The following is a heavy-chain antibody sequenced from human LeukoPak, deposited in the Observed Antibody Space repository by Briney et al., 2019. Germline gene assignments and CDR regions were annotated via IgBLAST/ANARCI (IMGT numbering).Heavy chain of an antibody. CDR3: AREADSGYYRTVDY. D-gene: IGHD2-15*01. CDR1: GFTLSSFA. CDR2: MSDDGSEK. Sequence: AGGSLRLSCTSSGFTLSSFAMHWVRQAPGKGLEWLGHMSDDGSEKHYVDSVRGRFTISRDPSKNTLYLEMTSLRTEDTAVYYCAREADSGYYRTVDYWGQGTMVTVS. V-gene: IGHV3-30-3*01. J-gene: IGHJ4*02.